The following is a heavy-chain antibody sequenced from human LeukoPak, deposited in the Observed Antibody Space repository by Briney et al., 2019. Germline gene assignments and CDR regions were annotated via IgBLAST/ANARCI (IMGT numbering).Heavy chain of an antibody. J-gene: IGHJ4*02. CDR2: ISAYNGNT. Sequence: ASVKVSCKASGYTFTSYGISWVRQAPGQGLEWIGWISAYNGNTNYAQKLQGRVTMTTDTSTSTAYMELRSLRSDDTAVYYCARDQGTTVTRVPNYWGQGTLVTVSS. CDR1: GYTFTSYG. D-gene: IGHD4-17*01. CDR3: ARDQGTTVTRVPNY. V-gene: IGHV1-18*01.